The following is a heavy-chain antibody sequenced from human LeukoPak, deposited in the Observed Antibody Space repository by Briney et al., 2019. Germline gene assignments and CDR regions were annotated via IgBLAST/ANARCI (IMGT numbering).Heavy chain of an antibody. CDR3: ARDSSTWYSDYYYYMDV. V-gene: IGHV1-2*02. D-gene: IGHD2/OR15-2a*01. Sequence: ASVKVFCKTSGFMFTAYYIHWVRQVPGQGLEWMGWFNPKSGDTNYPQKFQGRVTMTGDTSTSTAYMELSSLRSDDTARYFCARDSSTWYSDYYYYMDVWGKGTTVTVSS. CDR1: GFMFTAYY. J-gene: IGHJ6*03. CDR2: FNPKSGDT.